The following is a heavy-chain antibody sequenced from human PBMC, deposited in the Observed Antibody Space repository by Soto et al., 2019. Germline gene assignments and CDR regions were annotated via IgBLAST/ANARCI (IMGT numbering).Heavy chain of an antibody. CDR2: ISGSGGST. D-gene: IGHD6-13*01. CDR3: AKDMMAAAGVRYYYYYGMDV. V-gene: IGHV3-23*01. J-gene: IGHJ6*02. CDR1: GFTFSSYA. Sequence: PVGSLRLSCAASGFTFSSYAMSWVRQAPGKGLEWVSAISGSGGSTYYADSVKGRFTISRDNSKNTLYLQMNSLRAEDTAVYYCAKDMMAAAGVRYYYYYGMDVWGQGTTVTVSS.